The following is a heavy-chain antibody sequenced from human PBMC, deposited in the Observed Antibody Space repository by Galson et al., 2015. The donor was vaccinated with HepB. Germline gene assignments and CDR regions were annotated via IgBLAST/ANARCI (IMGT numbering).Heavy chain of an antibody. CDR3: ARLYYYDSSGYYSEKNDY. CDR2: IPYDGSNK. V-gene: IGHV3-30-3*01. D-gene: IGHD3-22*01. J-gene: IGHJ4*02. CDR1: GFTFSSYA. Sequence: SLRLSCAASGFTFSSYAMHWVRQAPGKGLEWVAVIPYDGSNKYYADSVKGRFTISRDNSKNTLYLQMNSLRAEDTAVYYCARLYYYDSSGYYSEKNDYWGQGTLVTVSS.